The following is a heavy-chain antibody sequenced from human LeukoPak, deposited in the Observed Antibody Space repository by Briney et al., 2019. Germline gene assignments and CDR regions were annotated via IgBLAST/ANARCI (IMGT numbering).Heavy chain of an antibody. J-gene: IGHJ4*02. CDR3: VREGLRLPYQFDN. CDR2: ISNNADGI. CDR1: GFTFSSYA. Sequence: GGSLRLSCAASGFTFSSYAMHWVRQAPGKELEHVAGISNNADGIYYASAVKGRFTISRDNSKNTLYLQMGSLRAQDMAVYHCVREGLRLPYQFDNWGRGTLVTVSS. V-gene: IGHV3-64*01. D-gene: IGHD4-17*01.